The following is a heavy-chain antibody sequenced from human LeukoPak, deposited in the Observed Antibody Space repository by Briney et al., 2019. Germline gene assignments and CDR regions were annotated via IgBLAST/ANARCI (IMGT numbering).Heavy chain of an antibody. D-gene: IGHD3-22*01. CDR1: GFTVSSNY. CDR3: AREGYSSGYSRAFDI. V-gene: IGHV3-53*01. J-gene: IGHJ3*02. Sequence: GGSLRLSCAASGFTVSSNYISWVRQAPGLGLEWVSVIYSGGSTYYADSVKGRFTISRDNSKNTLYLQMNSLRAEDTAVYYCAREGYSSGYSRAFDIWGQGTMVTVSS. CDR2: IYSGGST.